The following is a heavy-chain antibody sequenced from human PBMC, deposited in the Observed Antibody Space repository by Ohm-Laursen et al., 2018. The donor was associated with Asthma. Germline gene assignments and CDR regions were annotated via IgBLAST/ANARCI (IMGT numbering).Heavy chain of an antibody. CDR1: GASLSRDRHF. D-gene: IGHD3-9*01. J-gene: IGHJ6*02. CDR3: ARDRYCDNGGLDV. CDR2: IHHSGST. V-gene: IGHV4-31*03. Sequence: SQTQSLPCTVSGASLSRDRHFWTWIRQRPGSVLEWVGYIHHSGSTYYSPSIKSRVTMSDDTSMNQFSLNRNSVTAADRAVYYCARDRYCDNGGLDVWGQGTPVTVSS.